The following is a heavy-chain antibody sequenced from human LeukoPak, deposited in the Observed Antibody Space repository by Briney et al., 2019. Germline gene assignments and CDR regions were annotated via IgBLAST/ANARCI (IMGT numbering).Heavy chain of an antibody. D-gene: IGHD3-22*01. J-gene: IGHJ4*02. V-gene: IGHV3-11*01. CDR3: ATPGRSGYYLS. CDR2: ISSSGSTI. CDR1: RFTFSDYY. Sequence: GGSLRLSCAASRFTFSDYYMSWIRQAPGKGLEWVSYISSSGSTIYYADSVKGRFTISRDNAKNSLYLQMNSLRAEDTAVYYCATPGRSGYYLSWGQGTLVTVSS.